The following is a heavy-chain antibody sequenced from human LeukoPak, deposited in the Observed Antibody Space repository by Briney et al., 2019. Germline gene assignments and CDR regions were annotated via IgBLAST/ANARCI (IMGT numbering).Heavy chain of an antibody. J-gene: IGHJ4*02. CDR2: ISAYNGNT. CDR3: ARAEDVLRYFDWLPNPDY. V-gene: IGHV1-18*04. D-gene: IGHD3-9*01. Sequence: ASVKVSCKASGYTFTSYGISWVRQAPGQGLEWMGWISAYNGNTNYAQKLQGRVTMTTDTSTSTAYMGLRSLRSDDTAVYYCARAEDVLRYFDWLPNPDYWGQGTLVTVSS. CDR1: GYTFTSYG.